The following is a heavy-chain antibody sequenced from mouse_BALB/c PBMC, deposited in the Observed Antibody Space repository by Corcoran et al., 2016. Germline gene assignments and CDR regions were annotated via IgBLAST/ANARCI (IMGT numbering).Heavy chain of an antibody. CDR1: GYTFTNYG. V-gene: IGHV9-1*02. CDR3: ARERALYYGYGYFDV. D-gene: IGHD1-1*01. CDR2: INTYTGEP. Sequence: QIQLVQSGPELKKPGETVKISCKASGYTFTNYGMNWVKQAPGKGLKWMGWINTYTGEPTYADDFKGRFAFSLETSASTAYLQINNLKNEDMATYFCARERALYYGYGYFDVWGAGTTVTVSS. J-gene: IGHJ1*01.